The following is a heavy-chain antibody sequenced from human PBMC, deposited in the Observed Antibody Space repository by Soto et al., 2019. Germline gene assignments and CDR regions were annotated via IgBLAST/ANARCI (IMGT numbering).Heavy chain of an antibody. J-gene: IGHJ5*02. V-gene: IGHV3-7*04. CDR1: GFTFSAYW. Sequence: GGSLRLSCAASGFTFSAYWMTWVRQVPRKGLEWVANIKQDGSQKYYVDSVQGRFTISRDNAKNSLYLQMNSLRAEDTAVYYYARGEYYDSSGYYPGSWGQGT. CDR2: IKQDGSQK. CDR3: ARGEYYDSSGYYPGS. D-gene: IGHD3-22*01.